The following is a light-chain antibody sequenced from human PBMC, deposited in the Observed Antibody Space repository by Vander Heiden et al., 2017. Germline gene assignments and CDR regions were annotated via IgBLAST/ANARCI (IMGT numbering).Light chain of an antibody. CDR2: DAS. CDR3: QQRSNWPPKYT. J-gene: IGKJ2*01. Sequence: EIVLTQSQATLSLSPGERATLYCRASQSVSSYLAWYQQKPGQAPRLLIYDASNRATGIPARFSGSGSGTDFTLSISSLEPEDFAVYYCQQRSNWPPKYTFGQWTKLGIK. V-gene: IGKV3-11*01. CDR1: QSVSSY.